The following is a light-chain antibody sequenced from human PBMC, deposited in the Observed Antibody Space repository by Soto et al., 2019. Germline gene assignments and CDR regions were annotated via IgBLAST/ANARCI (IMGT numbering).Light chain of an antibody. J-gene: IGKJ4*01. Sequence: EIVLTQSPATLSSSPGERATLSCRASQSVSSYLAWYQQKPGQAPRLLIYDASNRATGIPARFSGSGSGTEFALTISSLGPEDFAVYYWQQRSNWPPGLTFGGGTKVEIK. CDR3: QQRSNWPPGLT. CDR1: QSVSSY. V-gene: IGKV3-11*01. CDR2: DAS.